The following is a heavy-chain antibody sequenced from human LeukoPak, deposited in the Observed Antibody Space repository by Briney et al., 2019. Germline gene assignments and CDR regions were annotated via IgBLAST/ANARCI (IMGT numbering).Heavy chain of an antibody. CDR2: ISSSATTI. CDR1: GFTFSDYY. V-gene: IGHV3-11*01. CDR3: ASFPEYASGYAFDI. Sequence: GGSLRLSCAASGFTFSDYYMSWVRQAPGKGLEWVSYISSSATTIYYADSVKGRFTISRDNAKNSLYLQMNSLRAEDTAVYYCASFPEYASGYAFDIWGQGTMVTVSS. D-gene: IGHD3-10*01. J-gene: IGHJ3*02.